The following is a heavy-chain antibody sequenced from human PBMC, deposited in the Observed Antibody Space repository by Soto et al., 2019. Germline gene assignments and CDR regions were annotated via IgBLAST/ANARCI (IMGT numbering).Heavy chain of an antibody. CDR2: IYYSWST. V-gene: IGHV4-31*03. J-gene: IGHJ3*02. D-gene: IGHD3-10*01. CDR3: ARVHSGGAFDI. CDR1: GGSISSGGYY. Sequence: SGTLSLTGTVSGGSISSGGYYWSWIRHHPGKGLEWIGYIYYSWSTYYNPSLKSRVTISVDTSKNQFSLKLSSVTAADTAVYYCARVHSGGAFDIWGQGTMVTVSS.